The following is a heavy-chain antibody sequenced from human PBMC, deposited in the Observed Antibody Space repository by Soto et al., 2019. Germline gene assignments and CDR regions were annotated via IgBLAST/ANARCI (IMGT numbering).Heavy chain of an antibody. CDR2: ISTYNGNT. J-gene: IGHJ4*02. D-gene: IGHD3-22*01. CDR1: GYSFITYG. CDR3: ARGPTDYYDKSGDYCLDY. Sequence: QVQLVQSGAEVKKPGASVMVSCKGSGYSFITYGMSWVRQAPRQGLEWVGWISTYNGNTKYVESLQGRVTMITDTTTSTAYMELRSLRSDDTAVYYCARGPTDYYDKSGDYCLDYWGQGTLVTVSP. V-gene: IGHV1-18*01.